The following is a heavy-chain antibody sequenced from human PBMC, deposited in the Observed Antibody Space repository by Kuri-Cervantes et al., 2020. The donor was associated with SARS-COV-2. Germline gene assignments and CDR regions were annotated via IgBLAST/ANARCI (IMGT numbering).Heavy chain of an antibody. V-gene: IGHV3-74*01. Sequence: GGSLRLSCAASGFPFSGYDMHWVRQPTGKGLEWVSRINSDGSSTSYADSVKGRFTLSRDNAKNMLFLQMNSLRAEDTAVYYCVRDGDHWNFDYWGQGTLVTVSS. D-gene: IGHD1-1*01. CDR2: INSDGSST. J-gene: IGHJ4*02. CDR1: GFPFSGYD. CDR3: VRDGDHWNFDY.